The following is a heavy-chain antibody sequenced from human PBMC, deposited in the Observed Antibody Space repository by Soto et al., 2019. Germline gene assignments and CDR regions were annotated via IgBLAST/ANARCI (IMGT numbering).Heavy chain of an antibody. Sequence: SVKVSCKASGGTFSSYAISWVRQAPGQGLEWMGGIIPIFGTANYAQKFQGRVTMTTDTSTSTAYMELRSLRSDDTAVYYCAREFGLGSSSITAYYYYYGMDVWRQGTTVTVSS. J-gene: IGHJ6*02. V-gene: IGHV1-69*05. CDR3: AREFGLGSSSITAYYYYYGMDV. CDR1: GGTFSSYA. CDR2: IIPIFGTA. D-gene: IGHD6-6*01.